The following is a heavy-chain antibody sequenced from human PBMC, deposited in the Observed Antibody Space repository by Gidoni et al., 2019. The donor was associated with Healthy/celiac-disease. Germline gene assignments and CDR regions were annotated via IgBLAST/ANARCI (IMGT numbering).Heavy chain of an antibody. V-gene: IGHV4-38-2*01. Sequence: QVQLQESGPGLVKPSETLSLTCAVYGYSISSVDYWGWIRHPPGKGLEWIGSIYHSGSTYYNPSLKSRVTISVDTSKNQFSLKLSSVTAADTAVYYCAGGGGLRLGELSYDYWGQGTLVTVSS. D-gene: IGHD3-16*02. CDR1: GYSISSVDY. CDR2: IYHSGST. J-gene: IGHJ4*02. CDR3: AGGGGLRLGELSYDY.